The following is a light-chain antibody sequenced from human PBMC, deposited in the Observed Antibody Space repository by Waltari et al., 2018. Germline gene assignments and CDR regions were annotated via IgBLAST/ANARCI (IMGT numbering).Light chain of an antibody. CDR2: SND. J-gene: IGLJ2*01. V-gene: IGLV1-44*01. CDR3: EAWDDALNGVV. CDR1: SSNIGIHT. Sequence: QSVLTQPPSASGTPGQRVLISCSGSSSNIGIHTLKWYQQLPGTAAKALIYSNDQRPSGVPDRFSGSKSGTSASLAISGLQSEDEADYYCEAWDDALNGVVFGGGTKVTVL.